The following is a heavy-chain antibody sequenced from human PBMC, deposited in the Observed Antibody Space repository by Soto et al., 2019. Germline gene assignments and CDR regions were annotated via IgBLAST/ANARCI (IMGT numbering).Heavy chain of an antibody. CDR1: GFTFSKYD. J-gene: IGHJ4*02. D-gene: IGHD2-15*01. CDR3: ANGGWLDY. V-gene: IGHV3-23*01. Sequence: EVQLLESGGNLVQPGGSLRLSCVASGFTFSKYDMSWVRQAPGQGLEWVSVINTSGGGTHYADSVKGRFTISRDNSKNTLYLQMNSLRAEDTAVYYCANGGWLDYWGQGTLVTVSS. CDR2: INTSGGGT.